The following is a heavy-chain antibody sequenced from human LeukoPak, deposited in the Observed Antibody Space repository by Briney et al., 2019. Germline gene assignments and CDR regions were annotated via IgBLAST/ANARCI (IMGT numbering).Heavy chain of an antibody. D-gene: IGHD2-15*01. Sequence: GRSLRLPCAASGFTFSSYAMHWVRQAPGKGLEWVAVISYDGSNKYYADSVKGRFTISRDNAKNTLYLQMNSLRAEDTAVYYCARASTGRHSDYWGQGTLVTVSS. CDR1: GFTFSSYA. J-gene: IGHJ4*02. CDR3: ARASTGRHSDY. CDR2: ISYDGSNK. V-gene: IGHV3-30-3*01.